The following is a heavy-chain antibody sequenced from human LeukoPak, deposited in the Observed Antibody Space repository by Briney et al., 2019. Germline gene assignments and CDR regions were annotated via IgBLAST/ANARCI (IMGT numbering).Heavy chain of an antibody. CDR2: INGADTTT. V-gene: IGHV3-23*01. CDR3: VRNQWVEQYWYFDL. CDR1: GFTSRNYA. D-gene: IGHD1/OR15-1a*01. Sequence: PGGSLRLSCAASGFTSRNYAMSWVRQAPGKGPEWVSGINGADTTTLYADSVKGRFTISRDNSKNALSLQMNSLRAEDTAVYYCVRNQWVEQYWYFDLWGRGTLVTVSS. J-gene: IGHJ2*01.